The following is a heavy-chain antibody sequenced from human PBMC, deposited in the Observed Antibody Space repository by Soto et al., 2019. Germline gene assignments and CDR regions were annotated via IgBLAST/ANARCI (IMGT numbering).Heavy chain of an antibody. J-gene: IGHJ4*02. V-gene: IGHV3-21*06. CDR2: VSSTTNCI. Sequence: RLSFAASAFTFTSYNINLVRQAPGQVLEWVSSVSSTTNCISCEDSMKGRFTISRDNAKNSLYLEMNSLRAEDKAAYSCAGESEDLNSNFDYWGQGTRVTVYS. CDR3: AGESEDLNSNFDY. CDR1: AFTFTSYN. D-gene: IGHD3-10*01.